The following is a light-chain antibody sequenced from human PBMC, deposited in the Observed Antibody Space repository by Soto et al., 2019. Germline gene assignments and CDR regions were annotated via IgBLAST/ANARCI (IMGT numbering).Light chain of an antibody. V-gene: IGKV1-39*01. CDR2: RAS. CDR3: QQSYDHPVT. J-gene: IGKJ5*01. Sequence: DIQMTQSPSSLSASIGDRVSITCRASQTISTYVNWFQQKPGETPNLLIYRASTLHSGVPSRFSGSGSGTDFTLTITDLQPEDFATYYCQQSYDHPVTFGQGTRLEI. CDR1: QTISTY.